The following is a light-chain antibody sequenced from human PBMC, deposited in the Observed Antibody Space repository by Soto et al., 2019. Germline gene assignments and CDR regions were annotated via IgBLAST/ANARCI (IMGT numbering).Light chain of an antibody. J-gene: IGLJ2*01. V-gene: IGLV1-40*01. CDR1: SSNIGARYD. CDR2: GNT. Sequence: QSVLTQPPSVPGAPGQRVTISCTGSSSNIGARYDVHWYQQLPGTAPKLLIYGNTNRPSGVPDRFSGSKSGTSASLAITGLQAEDEADYYCQSYDSSLSGWVFGGGTKLTVL. CDR3: QSYDSSLSGWV.